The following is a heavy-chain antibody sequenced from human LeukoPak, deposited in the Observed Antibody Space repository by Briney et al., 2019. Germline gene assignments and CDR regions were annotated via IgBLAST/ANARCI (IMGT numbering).Heavy chain of an antibody. CDR3: TSEAYYFDY. J-gene: IGHJ4*02. Sequence: PSETLSLXCTVSGGSISSSSYYWGWIRQPPGKGLEWIGSIYYSGSTYYNPSLKSRVTISVDTSKNQFSLKLSSVTAADTAVYYCTSEAYYFDYWGQGTLVTVSS. CDR2: IYYSGST. CDR1: GGSISSSSYY. V-gene: IGHV4-39*01.